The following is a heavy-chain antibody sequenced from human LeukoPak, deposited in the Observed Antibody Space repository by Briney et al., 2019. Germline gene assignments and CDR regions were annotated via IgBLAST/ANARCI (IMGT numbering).Heavy chain of an antibody. CDR3: ASTTIFGPYFDY. V-gene: IGHV4-34*09. J-gene: IGHJ4*02. D-gene: IGHD3-3*01. CDR1: GGSFSGYY. Sequence: PSETLSLTCAVYGGSFSGYYWSRIRQHPGKGLEWIGYVYYSGATYYNPSLKSRITVSVDTSKNQFSLKLSSVSAADTAVYYCASTTIFGPYFDYWGQGTLVTVSS. CDR2: VYYSGAT.